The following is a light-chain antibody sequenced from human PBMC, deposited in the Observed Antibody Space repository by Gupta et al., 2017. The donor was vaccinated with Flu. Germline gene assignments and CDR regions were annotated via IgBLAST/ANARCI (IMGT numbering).Light chain of an antibody. CDR3: CSYAGSYTWV. J-gene: IGLJ1*01. Sequence: QSALTHPRPAPGSPGLSVNISCTGTSSDVGGYNYVSWYQQHPGKAPNLMIYDVSKRPSGVPARFSGSKSGNTASLTISGLQAEDEADYYGCSYAGSYTWVFGTGTKVTVL. V-gene: IGLV2-11*01. CDR1: SSDVGGYNY. CDR2: DVS.